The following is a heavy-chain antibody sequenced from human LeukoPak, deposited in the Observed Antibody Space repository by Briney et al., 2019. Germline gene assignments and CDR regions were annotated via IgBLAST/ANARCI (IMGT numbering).Heavy chain of an antibody. D-gene: IGHD2-2*01. J-gene: IGHJ6*02. CDR2: ISTDGKST. CDR1: GFTFSNYW. CDR3: VRDYQFIQEV. Sequence: PGGSLRLSCVASGFTFSNYWMLWVRQAPGKELMWVSLISTDGKSTRYAESVKGRFTISRDNAKNALYLQMDILRVEDTALYFCVRDYQFIQEVWGQGTTVTVSS. V-gene: IGHV3-74*01.